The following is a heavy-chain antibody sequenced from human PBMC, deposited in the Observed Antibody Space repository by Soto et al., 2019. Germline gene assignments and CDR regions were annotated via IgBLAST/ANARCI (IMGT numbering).Heavy chain of an antibody. CDR2: INPRSGDT. J-gene: IGHJ5*02. Sequence: QVQLVQSGAEVKKPGASVKVSCTASGYTFIGYYIYWVRQPPGQGLEWMGRINPRSGDTTYAQKFHGTLTMSTVTSISTAYMDLMSLRSDDAAVYYCGRAGVGATPLGWVAPWGQGSLVTVSS. CDR3: GRAGVGATPLGWVAP. CDR1: GYTFIGYY. D-gene: IGHD1-26*01. V-gene: IGHV1-2*06.